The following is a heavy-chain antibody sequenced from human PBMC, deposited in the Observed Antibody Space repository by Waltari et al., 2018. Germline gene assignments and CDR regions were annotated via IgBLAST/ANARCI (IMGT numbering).Heavy chain of an antibody. CDR3: ARSRQSYSSSWYVGWFDP. Sequence: QVQLVQSGAEVKKPGASVKVSCKASGYTFTSYGISWVRQAPGQGLEWMGWISAYNGNTNYAQKLQGRVTMTTDTSTSTAYMELRSLRSDDTAVYYCARSRQSYSSSWYVGWFDPWGQGTLVTVSS. D-gene: IGHD6-13*01. CDR1: GYTFTSYG. J-gene: IGHJ5*02. CDR2: ISAYNGNT. V-gene: IGHV1-18*01.